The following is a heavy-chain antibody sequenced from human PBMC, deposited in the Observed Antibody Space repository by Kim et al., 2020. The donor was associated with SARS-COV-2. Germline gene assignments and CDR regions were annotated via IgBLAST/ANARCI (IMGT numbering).Heavy chain of an antibody. D-gene: IGHD6-19*01. Sequence: SETLSLTCTVSGGSISSSSYYWGWIRQPPGKGLEWIGSLYYSGNIYYNPSLKSRVTISVDTSKNQFSLKLTSVTAADTAVYYCARHSVAGTAFDSWGQGTLCTVSS. CDR2: LYYSGNI. CDR1: GGSISSSSYY. CDR3: ARHSVAGTAFDS. V-gene: IGHV4-39*01. J-gene: IGHJ4*02.